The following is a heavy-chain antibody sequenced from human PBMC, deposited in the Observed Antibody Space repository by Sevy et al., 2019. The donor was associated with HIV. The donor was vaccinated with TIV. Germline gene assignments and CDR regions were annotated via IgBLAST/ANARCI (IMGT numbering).Heavy chain of an antibody. V-gene: IGHV3-48*01. J-gene: IGHJ3*02. Sequence: GGSLRLSCAASGFTFSSYSMNWVRQAPGKGLEWVSYISSSSSTIYYADPVKGRFTISRDNAKNSLYLQMNSLRAEDTAVYYCARMIVRGGGAFDIWGQGTMVTVSS. CDR1: GFTFSSYS. D-gene: IGHD3-10*01. CDR2: ISSSSSTI. CDR3: ARMIVRGGGAFDI.